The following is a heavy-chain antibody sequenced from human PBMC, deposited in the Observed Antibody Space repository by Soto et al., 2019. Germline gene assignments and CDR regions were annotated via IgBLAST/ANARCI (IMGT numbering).Heavy chain of an antibody. CDR1: GFTFDDYA. CDR2: ISWNSNII. V-gene: IGHV3-9*01. D-gene: IGHD2-15*01. Sequence: EVQLVESGGGLVQPGRSLRLSCAASGFTFDDYAMHWVRRVPGKGLEWVSSISWNSNIIGYADSVKGRFTISRDNAKNSMYLQMKSLRPEDTALYYCAKGGPDGFCSGGSCYFDYWGQGTLVTVSS. J-gene: IGHJ4*02. CDR3: AKGGPDGFCSGGSCYFDY.